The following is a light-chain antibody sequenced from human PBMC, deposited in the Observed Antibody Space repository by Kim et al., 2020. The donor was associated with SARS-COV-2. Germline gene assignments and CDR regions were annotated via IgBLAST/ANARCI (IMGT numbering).Light chain of an antibody. V-gene: IGLV3-21*04. Sequence: SYELTQPPSVSVAPGKTARITCGGNNIGSKSVHWYQQKPGQAPVLVIYYDSDRPSGIPERFSGSNSGNTATLTISRVEAGDEADYYCQAWDSSSDHYVFG. CDR3: QAWDSSSDHYV. J-gene: IGLJ2*01. CDR2: YDS. CDR1: NIGSKS.